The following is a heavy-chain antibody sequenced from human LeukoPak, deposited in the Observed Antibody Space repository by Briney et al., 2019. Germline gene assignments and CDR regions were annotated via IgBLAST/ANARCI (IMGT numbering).Heavy chain of an antibody. CDR2: IYYSGST. CDR3: ARGGRGYFDWLFPQDNKAVAFDI. J-gene: IGHJ3*02. CDR1: GGSISSYY. V-gene: IGHV4-59*01. D-gene: IGHD3-9*01. Sequence: SETLSLTCTVSGGSISSYYWSWIRQPPGKGLEWIGYIYYSGSTNYNPSLKSRVTISVDTSKNQFSLKLSSVTAADTAVYYCARGGRGYFDWLFPQDNKAVAFDIWGQGTMVTVSS.